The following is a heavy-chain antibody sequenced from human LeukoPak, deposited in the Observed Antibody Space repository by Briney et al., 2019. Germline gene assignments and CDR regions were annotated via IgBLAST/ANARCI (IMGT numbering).Heavy chain of an antibody. Sequence: ASVKVSCKASGYTFTSYGISWVRQAPGQGLEWMGWISAYNGNTNYAQKFQGRVTMTRDTSISTAYMELSRLRSDDTAVYYCARDGRGYCSSTSCYGWFDPWGQGTLVTVSS. D-gene: IGHD2-2*01. CDR3: ARDGRGYCSSTSCYGWFDP. CDR2: ISAYNGNT. CDR1: GYTFTSYG. J-gene: IGHJ5*02. V-gene: IGHV1-18*01.